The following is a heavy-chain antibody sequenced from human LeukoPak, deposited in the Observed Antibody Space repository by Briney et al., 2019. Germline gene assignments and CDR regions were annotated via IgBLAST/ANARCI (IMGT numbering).Heavy chain of an antibody. V-gene: IGHV1-24*01. CDR2: FDPEDGET. Sequence: MGGFDPEDGETIYAQKFRGRVTMTEDTSTDTAYMELSSLRSEDTAVYYCATSRYGSGWSDYWGQGTLVTVSS. J-gene: IGHJ4*02. D-gene: IGHD6-19*01. CDR3: ATSRYGSGWSDY.